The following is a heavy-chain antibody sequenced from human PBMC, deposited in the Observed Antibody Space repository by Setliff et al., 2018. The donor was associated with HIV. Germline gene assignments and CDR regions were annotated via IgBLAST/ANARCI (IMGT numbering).Heavy chain of an antibody. CDR1: GGTFTNYY. Sequence: PSETLSLTCTLYGGTFTNYYWSWVRQAPGKGLEWIGEITDSGHTNYNPSLKSRVTISIDTSKNQFSLKLTSVTAADTAVYYCARAMGGSRTDFDYWGQGTLVTVSS. CDR2: ITDSGHT. V-gene: IGHV4-34*01. J-gene: IGHJ4*02. D-gene: IGHD2-2*01. CDR3: ARAMGGSRTDFDY.